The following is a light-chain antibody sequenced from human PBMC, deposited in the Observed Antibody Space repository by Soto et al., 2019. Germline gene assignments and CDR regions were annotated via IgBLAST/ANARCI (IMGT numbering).Light chain of an antibody. CDR3: AAWDDSLRVV. CDR1: SSNIGSYY. J-gene: IGLJ2*01. V-gene: IGLV1-47*01. Sequence: QSVLTQPPSASGTPEQRVTISCSGSSSNIGSYYVYWYQQLPGTAPKLLIYRNDQRPSGVPDRFSGSKSGTSASLAISGLRSEDEADYYCAAWDDSLRVVFGGGTQLTVL. CDR2: RND.